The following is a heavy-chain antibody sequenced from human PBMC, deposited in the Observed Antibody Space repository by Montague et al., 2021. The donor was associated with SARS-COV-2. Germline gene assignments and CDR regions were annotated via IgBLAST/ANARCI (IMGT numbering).Heavy chain of an antibody. V-gene: IGHV3-11*04. D-gene: IGHD3-16*01. CDR2: ISGSGSKT. J-gene: IGHJ6*02. CDR3: ARDSPDYVWGSYGMDV. CDR1: GFIFSDYY. Sequence: SLRLSCAASGFIFSDYYMTWIRQAPGKGLEWVSHISGSGSKTYYADSVKGRFTISRDTAKNSLYLQMNSLRAEDTAVYYCARDSPDYVWGSYGMDVWGQGTTVTVSS.